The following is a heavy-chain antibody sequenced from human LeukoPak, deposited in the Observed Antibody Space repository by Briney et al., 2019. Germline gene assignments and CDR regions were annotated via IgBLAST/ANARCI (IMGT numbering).Heavy chain of an antibody. CDR3: ARQQYDFWSGYDY. CDR2: IYYSGST. V-gene: IGHV4-59*01. D-gene: IGHD3-3*01. CDR1: GGSISSYY. J-gene: IGHJ4*02. Sequence: SETLSLTCTVSGGSISSYYWSWIRQPPGKGLEWIGYIYYSGSTNYNPSLKSRVTISVDTSKNQFSLKLSSVTAADTAVYYCARQQYDFWSGYDYWGQGTLVTVSS.